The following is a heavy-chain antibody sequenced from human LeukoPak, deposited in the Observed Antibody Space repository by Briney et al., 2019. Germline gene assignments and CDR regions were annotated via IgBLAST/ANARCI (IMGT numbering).Heavy chain of an antibody. CDR3: ATYCSSTSCTPRARGAFDI. J-gene: IGHJ3*02. Sequence: SETLSLTCTVSGCSIRSYYWSWIRHPAGKGLEWIGRIYTSGSTNYNPSLKSRVTMSVDTSKNRFSLKLGSVTAADTGVHYCATYCSSTSCTPRARGAFDIWGQGTMVTGSS. D-gene: IGHD2-2*01. CDR2: IYTSGST. V-gene: IGHV4-4*07. CDR1: GCSIRSYY.